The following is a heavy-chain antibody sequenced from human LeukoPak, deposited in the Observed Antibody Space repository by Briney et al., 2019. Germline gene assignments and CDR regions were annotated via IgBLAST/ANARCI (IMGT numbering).Heavy chain of an antibody. D-gene: IGHD3-10*01. CDR3: AKDIRGSGSNWFDP. Sequence: SGGSLRLSCAASGFTFDDYAMHWVRHAPGKGLEWVSGISWNSGSIGYADSVKGRFTISRDNAKNSLYLQMNSLRAEDTALYYCAKDIRGSGSNWFDPWGQGTLVTVSS. J-gene: IGHJ5*02. CDR1: GFTFDDYA. CDR2: ISWNSGSI. V-gene: IGHV3-9*01.